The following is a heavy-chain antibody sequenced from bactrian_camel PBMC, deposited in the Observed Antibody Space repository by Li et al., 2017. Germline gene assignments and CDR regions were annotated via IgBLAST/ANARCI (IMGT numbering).Heavy chain of an antibody. D-gene: IGHD2*01. V-gene: IGHV3S55*01. CDR1: GVTFVGSD. CDR2: ITRHGTT. CDR3: AADPSGGYCHWNTVYNVYFGY. J-gene: IGHJ6*01. Sequence: HVQLVESGGGSAQAGGSLTLSCIGSGVTFVGSDRGWYRRGPGNECELVSSITRHGTTVYADPVKGRFTISKDNAKNTLYLQMNSLKPEDTAMYYCAADPSGGYCHWNTVYNVYFGYWGQGTQVTVS.